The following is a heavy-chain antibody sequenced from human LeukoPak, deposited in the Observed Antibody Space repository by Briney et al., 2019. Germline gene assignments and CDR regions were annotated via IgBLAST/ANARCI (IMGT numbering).Heavy chain of an antibody. D-gene: IGHD2-2*01. Sequence: PSETLSLTCTVSGGSISSGGYYWSWIRQPPGKGLEWIGYIYHSGSTYYNPSLKSRVTISVDRSKNQFSLKLSSVTAADTAVYYCARDVGDIVVVPAAIGAFDIWGQGTMVTVSS. J-gene: IGHJ3*02. CDR3: ARDVGDIVVVPAAIGAFDI. CDR2: IYHSGST. V-gene: IGHV4-30-2*01. CDR1: GGSISSGGYY.